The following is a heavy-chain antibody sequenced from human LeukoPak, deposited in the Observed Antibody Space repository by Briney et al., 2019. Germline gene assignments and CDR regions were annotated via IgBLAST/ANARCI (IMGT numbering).Heavy chain of an antibody. D-gene: IGHD3-10*01. Sequence: GGSLRLSCAASGFTFSSYSMNWVRQAPGKGLEWVSSISSSSSYIYYADSVKGRFTISRDNAKNSLYLQMNSLRAEDTAVYYCARGAHSSGTHRWFDPWGQGTLVTVSS. V-gene: IGHV3-21*01. CDR3: ARGAHSSGTHRWFDP. CDR2: ISSSSSYI. CDR1: GFTFSSYS. J-gene: IGHJ5*02.